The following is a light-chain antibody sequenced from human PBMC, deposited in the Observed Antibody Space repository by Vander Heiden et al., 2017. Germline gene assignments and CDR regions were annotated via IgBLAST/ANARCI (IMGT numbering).Light chain of an antibody. Sequence: SVLTHPPSAPATPGQIVTISCSGTSSNIGANTVSWYRQLPGTAPKLLIYSNNQRPSAIPDRFSGSKSGTSAYLAISGLQSDDETLYYCATWNDTLNGPMFGGGTSLTVL. CDR3: ATWNDTLNGPM. CDR1: SSNIGANT. CDR2: SNN. J-gene: IGLJ3*02. V-gene: IGLV1-44*01.